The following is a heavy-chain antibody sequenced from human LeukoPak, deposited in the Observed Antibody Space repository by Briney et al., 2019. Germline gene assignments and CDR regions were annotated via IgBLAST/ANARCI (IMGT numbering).Heavy chain of an antibody. D-gene: IGHD3-10*01. J-gene: IGHJ5*02. Sequence: SETLSLTCTVSGGSISSYYWSWIRQPPGKGLEWIGYIYYSGSTNYNPSLKSRVTISVDTSKNQFSLKLSSVTAADTAVYYCARVILGSNLGVDPNWLDPWGQGTLVTVSS. CDR3: ARVILGSNLGVDPNWLDP. CDR1: GGSISSYY. CDR2: IYYSGST. V-gene: IGHV4-59*01.